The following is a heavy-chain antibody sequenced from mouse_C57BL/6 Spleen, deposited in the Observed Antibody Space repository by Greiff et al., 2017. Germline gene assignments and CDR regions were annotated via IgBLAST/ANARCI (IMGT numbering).Heavy chain of an antibody. CDR1: GFNITNTY. J-gene: IGHJ2*01. CDR2: IDPANGNT. CDR3: ARCFNTTVGFDY. D-gene: IGHD1-1*01. Sequence: EVQLQQSVAELVRPGASVKLSCTASGFNITNTYMHWVKQRPEQGLELIGRIDPANGNTKSSPKFQDKATITADTSSTTAYLQLSSLASEDTAIYYCARCFNTTVGFDYWGQGTTLTVSS. V-gene: IGHV14-3*01.